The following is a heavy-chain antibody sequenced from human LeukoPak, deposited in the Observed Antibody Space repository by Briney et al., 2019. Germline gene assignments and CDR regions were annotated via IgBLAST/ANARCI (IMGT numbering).Heavy chain of an antibody. J-gene: IGHJ5*02. Sequence: SETLSLTCTVSGGSISSYYWSWIRQPAGKGLEWIGRIYTSGSTNYNPSLKSRVTMSVDTSKNQFSLKLSSVTAADTAVYYCARDHRDYYDSSGYYYVDWFDPWGQGTLVTVSS. CDR3: ARDHRDYYDSSGYYYVDWFDP. CDR2: IYTSGST. CDR1: GGSISSYY. D-gene: IGHD3-22*01. V-gene: IGHV4-4*07.